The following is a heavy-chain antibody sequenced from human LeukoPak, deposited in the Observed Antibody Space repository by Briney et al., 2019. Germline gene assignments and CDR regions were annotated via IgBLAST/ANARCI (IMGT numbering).Heavy chain of an antibody. V-gene: IGHV3-9*01. J-gene: IGHJ4*02. D-gene: IGHD3-9*01. Sequence: GGSLRLSCAASGFTFDDYAMHWVRQAPGKGLEWVSGISWNSGSIGYADSVKGRFTIPRDNAKNSLYLQMNSLRAEDTALYYCAKCRGRYFDWFQLDYWGQGTLVTVSS. CDR2: ISWNSGSI. CDR3: AKCRGRYFDWFQLDY. CDR1: GFTFDDYA.